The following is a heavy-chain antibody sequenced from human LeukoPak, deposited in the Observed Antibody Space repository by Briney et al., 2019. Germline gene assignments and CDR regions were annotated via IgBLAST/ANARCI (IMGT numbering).Heavy chain of an antibody. V-gene: IGHV3-21*01. D-gene: IGHD2-15*01. J-gene: IGHJ4*02. CDR3: ARDRMGDCSGGSCYNGFDY. CDR1: GFTFSSYS. Sequence: PGGSLRLSCAASGFTFSSYSMNWVRQAPGKGLEWVSSISSSSSYIYYADSVKGRFTISRDNAKNSLYLQMDNLGAEDTAVYYCARDRMGDCSGGSCYNGFDYWGQGTLVTVSS. CDR2: ISSSSSYI.